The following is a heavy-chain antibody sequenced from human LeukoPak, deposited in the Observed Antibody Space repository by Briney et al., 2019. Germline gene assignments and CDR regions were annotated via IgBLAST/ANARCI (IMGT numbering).Heavy chain of an antibody. V-gene: IGHV4-59*01. CDR3: ARDQHFGSGSYFLDY. CDR1: GGSISTYY. Sequence: SETLSLTCTVSGGSISTYYWNWIRQPPGKGLEWIRFIYYSGGSNYNPSLKGRVTTSIDTSNNQFSLKLSSVTAADTAVYYCARDQHFGSGSYFLDYWGQGTLVTVPS. J-gene: IGHJ4*02. D-gene: IGHD3-10*01. CDR2: IYYSGGS.